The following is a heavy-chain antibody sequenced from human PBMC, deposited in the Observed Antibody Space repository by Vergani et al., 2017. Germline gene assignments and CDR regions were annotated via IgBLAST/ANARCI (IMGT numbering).Heavy chain of an antibody. J-gene: IGHJ4*02. Sequence: EVRLVQSGAEVKKPGESLRISCKGSGYSFTSYWISWVRQMPGKGLEWMGRIDPSDSYTNYSPSFHGHVTITADTSISTAYLRWSSLKASDTAMYYCARDGRWPGDYWGQGTLVTVAS. CDR2: IDPSDSYT. D-gene: IGHD5-24*01. V-gene: IGHV5-10-1*01. CDR1: GYSFTSYW. CDR3: ARDGRWPGDY.